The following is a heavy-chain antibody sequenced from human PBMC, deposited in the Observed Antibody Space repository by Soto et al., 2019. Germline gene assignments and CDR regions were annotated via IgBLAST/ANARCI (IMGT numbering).Heavy chain of an antibody. D-gene: IGHD3-9*01. J-gene: IGHJ6*02. V-gene: IGHV3-30-3*01. CDR3: ARDGQLRYFDWLLYHYYYGMDV. CDR2: ISYDGSNK. CDR1: GFTFSSYA. Sequence: QVQLVESGGGVVQPGRSLRLSCAASGFTFSSYAMHWVRQAPGKGLEWVAVISYDGSNKYYADSVKGRFTISRDNSKNTLYLQMNSLRAEDTAVYYCARDGQLRYFDWLLYHYYYGMDVWGQGTTVTVSS.